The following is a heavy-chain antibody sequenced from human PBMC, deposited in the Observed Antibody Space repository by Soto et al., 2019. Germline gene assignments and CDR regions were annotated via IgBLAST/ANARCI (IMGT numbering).Heavy chain of an antibody. J-gene: IGHJ4*02. CDR3: AKNMVPEGIYDY. CDR2: VSGSGIRT. V-gene: IGHV3-23*01. Sequence: DVQLSESGGDLVQPGGSLRLSCAASGFTFSTYAITWVRQAPGKGLEWVSGVSGSGIRTYYADSVKGRFTISGGNSKNAVHLQRNRLRAEYPGVYYCAKNMVPEGIYDYCGQGTVVTVSS. D-gene: IGHD3-10*01. CDR1: GFTFSTYA.